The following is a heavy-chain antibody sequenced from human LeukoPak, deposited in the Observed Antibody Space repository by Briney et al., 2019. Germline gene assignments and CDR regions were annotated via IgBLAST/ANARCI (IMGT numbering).Heavy chain of an antibody. J-gene: IGHJ6*03. V-gene: IGHV4-34*01. CDR2: INQTGKT. CDR3: ARGWQGRTAYYYYMDV. CDR1: GGSFSGFY. Sequence: SETLSLTCAVDGGSFSGFYWTWIRQTPGKGLEWIGDINQTGKTNYNPSLTDYNPSLKSRVTISVDSSKNQLSLKVNSVTAADTAVYYCARGWQGRTAYYYYMDVWGKGTTVTVSS. D-gene: IGHD2-21*02.